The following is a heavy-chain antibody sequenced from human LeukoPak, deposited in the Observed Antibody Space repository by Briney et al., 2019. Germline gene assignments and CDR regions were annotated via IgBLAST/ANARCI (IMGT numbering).Heavy chain of an antibody. J-gene: IGHJ6*03. Sequence: PSETLSLTCAVYGGSFSGYYWSWIRQPPGKGLEWIGEINHSGSTNYNPSLKSRVTISVDTSKNQFSLKLSSVTAADTAVYYCAREVATIYYYYMDVWGKGTTVTISS. V-gene: IGHV4-34*01. CDR3: AREVATIYYYYMDV. CDR2: INHSGST. D-gene: IGHD5-24*01. CDR1: GGSFSGYY.